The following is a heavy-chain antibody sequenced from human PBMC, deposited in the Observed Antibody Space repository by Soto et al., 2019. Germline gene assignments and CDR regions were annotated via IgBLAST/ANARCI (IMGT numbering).Heavy chain of an antibody. Sequence: TSETLSLTCAVYGGSFSGYYWSWIRQPPGKGLEWIGEINHSGSTNYNPSLKSRVTISVDTSKNQFSLKLSSVTAADTAVYYCARRLGGGNWNYSLWGQGTLVTVSS. V-gene: IGHV4-34*01. CDR3: ARRLGGGNWNYSL. J-gene: IGHJ4*02. CDR1: GGSFSGYY. D-gene: IGHD1-7*01. CDR2: INHSGST.